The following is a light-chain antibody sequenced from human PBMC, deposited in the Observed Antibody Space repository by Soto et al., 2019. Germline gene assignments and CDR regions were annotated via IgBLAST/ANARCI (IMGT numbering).Light chain of an antibody. V-gene: IGLV2-14*03. Sequence: QSALTQPASVSGSPGQSITISCTGTGSDVGGFNFVSWYQQHPGKAPKLIIYDVSDRPSGVSNRFSGSKSGNTASLTISGLQTEDEAAYYCSSSTDATPLGYVFGTGTKLTVL. CDR2: DVS. CDR3: SSSTDATPLGYV. CDR1: GSDVGGFNF. J-gene: IGLJ1*01.